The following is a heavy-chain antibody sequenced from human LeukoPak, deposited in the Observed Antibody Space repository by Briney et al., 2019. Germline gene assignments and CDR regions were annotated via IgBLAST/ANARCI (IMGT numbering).Heavy chain of an antibody. V-gene: IGHV4-59*01. CDR2: IYYSEST. D-gene: IGHD3-10*01. CDR3: ARDYYGSGSYTDY. CDR1: GGSISTYY. Sequence: SETLSLTCTVSGGSISTYYWSWIRQPPGKGLEWIGYIYYSESTNYNPSLKSRVTISVDTSKNQFSLKLSSVTAADTAVYYCARDYYGSGSYTDYWGQGTLVTVS. J-gene: IGHJ4*02.